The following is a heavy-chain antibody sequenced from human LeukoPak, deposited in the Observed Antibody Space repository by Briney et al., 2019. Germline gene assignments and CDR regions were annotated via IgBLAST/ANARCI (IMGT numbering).Heavy chain of an antibody. CDR1: GYTFTSYG. V-gene: IGHV1-18*01. Sequence: ASVKVSCKASGYTFTSYGISWVRQAPGQGLEWMGWISAYNGNTNYAQKLQGRVTMTTDTSTSTAYMELRSLRPDDTAVYYCARGYSGYDYVLDWFDPWGQGTLVTVSS. J-gene: IGHJ5*02. D-gene: IGHD5-12*01. CDR3: ARGYSGYDYVLDWFDP. CDR2: ISAYNGNT.